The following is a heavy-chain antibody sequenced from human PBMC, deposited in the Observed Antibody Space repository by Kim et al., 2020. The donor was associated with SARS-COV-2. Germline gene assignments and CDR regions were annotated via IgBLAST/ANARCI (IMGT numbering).Heavy chain of an antibody. J-gene: IGHJ4*02. D-gene: IGHD3-3*01. V-gene: IGHV3-11*05. CDR2: ISSSSSYT. CDR3: ARVGRHQYYDFWSGYYSEDARPYYFDY. Sequence: GGSLRLSCAASGFTFSDYYMSWIRQAPGKGLEWVSYISSSSSYTNYADSVKGRFTISRDNAKNSLYLQMNSLRAEDTAVYYCARVGRHQYYDFWSGYYSEDARPYYFDYWGQGTLVTVSS. CDR1: GFTFSDYY.